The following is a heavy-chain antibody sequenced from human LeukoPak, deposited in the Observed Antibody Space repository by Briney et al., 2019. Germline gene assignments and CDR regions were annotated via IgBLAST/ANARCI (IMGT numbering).Heavy chain of an antibody. CDR1: GYTFTGYY. CDR3: ARDLAPTYSSGWYINNWFDP. CDR2: INPNSGGT. Sequence: ASVKVSCKASGYTFTGYYMHWVRQAPGQGLEWMGWINPNSGGTNYAQKFQGRVTMTRDTSISTAYMELSRLRSDDTAVYYCARDLAPTYSSGWYINNWFDPWGQGTLVTVSS. D-gene: IGHD6-19*01. J-gene: IGHJ5*02. V-gene: IGHV1-2*02.